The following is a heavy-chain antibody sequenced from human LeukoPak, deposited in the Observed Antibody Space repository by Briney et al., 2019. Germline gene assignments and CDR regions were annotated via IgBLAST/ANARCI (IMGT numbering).Heavy chain of an antibody. CDR3: ACELGLDAFDI. Sequence: PSETLSLTCTVSGGSINTYYWSWIRQPAGKGLEWIGRFYSSGSTNYNPSLKSRVTMSVDTSKNQFSLQLNSVTPEDTAVYYCACELGLDAFDIWGQGTMVTVSS. CDR2: FYSSGST. CDR1: GGSINTYY. V-gene: IGHV4-4*07. J-gene: IGHJ3*02. D-gene: IGHD7-27*01.